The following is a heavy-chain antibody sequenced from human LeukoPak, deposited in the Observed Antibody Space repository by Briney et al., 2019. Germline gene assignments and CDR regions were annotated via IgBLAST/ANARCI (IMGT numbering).Heavy chain of an antibody. J-gene: IGHJ3*02. CDR3: AKQRRGYSGYDYGAFDI. CDR1: GFTFSSYA. CDR2: ISGSGGST. D-gene: IGHD5-12*01. Sequence: GGSLRLSCAASGFTFSSYAMSWVGQAPGKGLEWVSAISGSGGSTYYADSVKGRFTISRDNSKNTLYLQMNSLRAEDTAVYYCAKQRRGYSGYDYGAFDIWGQGTMVTVSS. V-gene: IGHV3-23*01.